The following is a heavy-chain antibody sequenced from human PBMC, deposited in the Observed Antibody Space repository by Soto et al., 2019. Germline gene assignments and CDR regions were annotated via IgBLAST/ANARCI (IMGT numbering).Heavy chain of an antibody. J-gene: IGHJ4*02. CDR1: GASITDYF. CDR2: FYYGETT. D-gene: IGHD2-21*02. CDR3: ARGTYCGTDCYWTLDF. V-gene: IGHV4-59*01. Sequence: SETLSLTCPVAGASITDYFWTWIRQPPGKGLELIGYFYYGETTNKKSSLNSRFTVSVDTSKSQFSLKVTSVTTADTAVYYCARGTYCGTDCYWTLDFWGQGKMVNVSS.